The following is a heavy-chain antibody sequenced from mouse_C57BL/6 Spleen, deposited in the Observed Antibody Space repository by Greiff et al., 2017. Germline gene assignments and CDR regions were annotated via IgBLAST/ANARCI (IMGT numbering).Heavy chain of an antibody. Sequence: EVNLVESGGDLVKPGGSLKLSCAASGFTFSSYGMSWVRQTPDKRLEWVATISSGGSYTYYPDSVKGRFTISRDNAKNTLYLQMSSLKSEDTAMYYCARQSTTVVATRYFDVWGTGTTVTVSS. CDR1: GFTFSSYG. D-gene: IGHD1-1*01. V-gene: IGHV5-6*01. CDR2: ISSGGSYT. CDR3: ARQSTTVVATRYFDV. J-gene: IGHJ1*03.